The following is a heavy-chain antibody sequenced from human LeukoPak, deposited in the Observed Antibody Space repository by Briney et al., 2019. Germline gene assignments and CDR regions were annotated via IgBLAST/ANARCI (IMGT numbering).Heavy chain of an antibody. CDR2: MYYRGTT. J-gene: IGHJ5*02. CDR1: GGSISSSSYY. V-gene: IGHV4-39*01. D-gene: IGHD6-25*01. CDR3: ARCIAAAGWFDP. Sequence: PSEPLSLPCPVSGGSISSSSYYWGWIRQPPGKGLEWIGSMYYRGTTYYNTSLKSRVTISVDTSKNQLSLKVISVTAADTALYYCARCIAAAGWFDPWGQGTLVTVSS.